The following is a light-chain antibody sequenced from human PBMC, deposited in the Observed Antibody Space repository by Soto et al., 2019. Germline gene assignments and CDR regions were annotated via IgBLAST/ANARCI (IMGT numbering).Light chain of an antibody. V-gene: IGKV2-24*01. CDR2: KVS. J-gene: IGKJ2*01. CDR1: QSLVYSDGNTY. CDR3: MQLSHVPFT. Sequence: DVVLTQSPLSSPVTLGQPASISCRSSQSLVYSDGNTYLSWLHQRPGQPPRLLIYKVSNRLSGVPYRLSGSGTGTDFTLQISRVEAEDVGVYYCMQLSHVPFTFGQGTKLEMK.